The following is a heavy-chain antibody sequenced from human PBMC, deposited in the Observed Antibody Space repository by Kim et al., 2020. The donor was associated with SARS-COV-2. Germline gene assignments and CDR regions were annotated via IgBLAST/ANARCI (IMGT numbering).Heavy chain of an antibody. Sequence: ADSVKGRFTISRDNSKNSLYLQMNSLRTEDTALYYCAKDMTRIAVAGFDYWGQGTLVTVSS. D-gene: IGHD6-19*01. V-gene: IGHV3-43*01. CDR3: AKDMTRIAVAGFDY. J-gene: IGHJ4*02.